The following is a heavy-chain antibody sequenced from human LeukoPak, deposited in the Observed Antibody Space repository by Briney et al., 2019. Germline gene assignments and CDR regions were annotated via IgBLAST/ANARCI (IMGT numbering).Heavy chain of an antibody. CDR1: GFTFSSYW. CDR2: INSDGSST. D-gene: IGHD1-14*01. CDR3: ARAPPEGSSYMDV. Sequence: PGGSLRLSCAASGFTFSSYWMHWVRHAPGKGLVWVSRINSDGSSTSYADSVKGRFTISRDNAKNTLYLQMNSLRAEDTAVYYCARAPPEGSSYMDVWGKGTTVTFSS. J-gene: IGHJ6*03. V-gene: IGHV3-74*01.